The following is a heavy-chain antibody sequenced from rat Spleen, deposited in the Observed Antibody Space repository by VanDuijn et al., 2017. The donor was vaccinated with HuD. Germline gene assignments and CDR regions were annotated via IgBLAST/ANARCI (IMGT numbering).Heavy chain of an antibody. D-gene: IGHD4-3*01. CDR2: IWGDGST. J-gene: IGHJ2*01. CDR3: TRDRVGFYNSGYYFDY. CDR1: GFSLNNYG. V-gene: IGHV2-13*01. Sequence: QVQLKESGPGLVQPSQTLSLTCTVSGFSLNNYGVLWVRQPPGKGLDWMGVIWGDGSTNYNSVFKSRLSISRDTSKSQVFLKMNSLQTDDTGTYYCTRDRVGFYNSGYYFDYWGQGVMVTVSS.